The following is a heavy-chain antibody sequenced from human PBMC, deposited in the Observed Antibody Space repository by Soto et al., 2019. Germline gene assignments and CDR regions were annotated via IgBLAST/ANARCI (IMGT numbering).Heavy chain of an antibody. V-gene: IGHV2-5*08. CDR3: AHSQGTTPPAH. CDR2: IYWDDDK. CDR1: GFSLSTSGMC. D-gene: IGHD4-17*01. J-gene: IGHJ4*02. Sequence: SGPTLVNPTQTLTLTCTFSGFSLSTSGMCVSWIRQPPGKALEWLALIYWDDDKRYSPSLKSRLTITEDTSKNQVVLTMTNMDPVDTATYYCAHSQGTTPPAHWGQGTLVTVSS.